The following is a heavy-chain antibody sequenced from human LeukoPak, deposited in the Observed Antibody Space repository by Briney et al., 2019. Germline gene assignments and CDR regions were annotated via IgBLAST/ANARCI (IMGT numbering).Heavy chain of an antibody. J-gene: IGHJ6*02. CDR1: GFTFSSYE. D-gene: IGHD6-6*01. CDR2: ISSSGSTI. CDR3: AKIAARFYYYYYGMDV. V-gene: IGHV3-48*03. Sequence: GGSLRLSCAASGFTFSSYEMNWVRQAPGKGLEWVSYISSSGSTIYYADSVKGRFTISRDNAKNSLYLQMNSLRAEDTAVYYCAKIAARFYYYYYGMDVWGQGTTVTVSS.